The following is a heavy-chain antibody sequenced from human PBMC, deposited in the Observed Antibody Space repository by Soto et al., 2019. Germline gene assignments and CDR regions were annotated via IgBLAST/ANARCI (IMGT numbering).Heavy chain of an antibody. D-gene: IGHD6-13*01. Sequence: PSKNLALTCAVYGGSFSGYYWSWIRQPPGKGLEWIGEINHSGSTNYNPSLKSRVTISVDTSKNQFSLKLSSVTAADTAVYYCARLVSNCWLKLRPRYWFDPCGQGTLVIVSS. CDR2: INHSGST. J-gene: IGHJ5*02. CDR3: ARLVSNCWLKLRPRYWFDP. V-gene: IGHV4-34*01. CDR1: GGSFSGYY.